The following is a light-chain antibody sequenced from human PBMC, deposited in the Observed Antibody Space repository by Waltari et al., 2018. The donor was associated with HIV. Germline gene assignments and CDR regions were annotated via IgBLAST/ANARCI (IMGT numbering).Light chain of an antibody. CDR3: CSYAGSSTVV. V-gene: IGLV2-23*02. Sequence: QFALTQPASVSGSPGPSFTIPCAAHGSDLGTYNLVSWYQQHPGKAPKLMIYEVSKRPSGVSNRFSGSKSGNTASLTISGLQAEDEADYYCCSYAGSSTVVFGGGTKLTVL. CDR1: GSDLGTYNL. J-gene: IGLJ2*01. CDR2: EVS.